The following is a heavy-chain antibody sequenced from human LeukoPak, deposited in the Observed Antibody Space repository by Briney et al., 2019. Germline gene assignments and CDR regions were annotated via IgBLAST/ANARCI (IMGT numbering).Heavy chain of an antibody. J-gene: IGHJ5*02. CDR2: ISGSGGST. V-gene: IGHV3-23*01. D-gene: IGHD5-24*01. Sequence: GGSLRLSCAASGFTFSSYAMSWVRQAPGKGLEWVSAISGSGGSTYYADSVKGRFTISRDNSKNTLYLQMNSLRAEDTAVYFCARISGRKDGDNWYLWFDPWGQGTLVTVSS. CDR3: ARISGRKDGDNWYLWFDP. CDR1: GFTFSSYA.